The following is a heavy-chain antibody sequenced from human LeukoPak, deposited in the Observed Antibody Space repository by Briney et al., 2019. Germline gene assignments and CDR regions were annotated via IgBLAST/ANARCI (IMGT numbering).Heavy chain of an antibody. Sequence: GGSLRLSCAASGFTFSSYAMSWVRQAPGKGLEWVSAISGSGGSTYYADSVKGRFTISRDNSKNTLYLQMNSLRAEDTAVYYCAKARRVYYDFWSGYFDHWGQGTLVTVSS. CDR3: AKARRVYYDFWSGYFDH. J-gene: IGHJ4*02. D-gene: IGHD3-3*01. CDR1: GFTFSSYA. CDR2: ISGSGGST. V-gene: IGHV3-23*01.